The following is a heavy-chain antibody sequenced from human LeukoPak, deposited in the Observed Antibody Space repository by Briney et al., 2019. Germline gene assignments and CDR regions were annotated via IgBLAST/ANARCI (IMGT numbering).Heavy chain of an antibody. CDR3: ARYSDTSGWFDP. V-gene: IGHV4-4*07. CDR2: IYTSGST. CDR1: GGSINSYY. J-gene: IGHJ5*02. D-gene: IGHD3-22*01. Sequence: SETLSLTCTVSGGSINSYYWSWLRQPAGKGLEWIGRIYTSGSTNYNPSLKSRVTMSVDTSKNQFSLKLTSVTAADTAVYYCARYSDTSGWFDPWGQGTLVTVSS.